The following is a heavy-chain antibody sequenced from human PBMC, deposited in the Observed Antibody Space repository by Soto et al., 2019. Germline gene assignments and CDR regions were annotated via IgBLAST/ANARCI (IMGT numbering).Heavy chain of an antibody. CDR2: IRTKPNNYAT. J-gene: IGHJ4*02. V-gene: IGHV3-73*02. D-gene: IGHD5-18*01. CDR1: GFTFSGTA. CDR3: XXXXDPYGYPEAFDS. Sequence: DVQLVESGGGLVQPGGSLKLSCATSGFTFSGTAMHWVRQASGKGLEWVGRIRTKPNNYATTYAASVTGRFTISRDDSKNTVYLQXXSLKTEDTAVXYXXXXXDPYGYPEAFDSWGQGALVTVSS.